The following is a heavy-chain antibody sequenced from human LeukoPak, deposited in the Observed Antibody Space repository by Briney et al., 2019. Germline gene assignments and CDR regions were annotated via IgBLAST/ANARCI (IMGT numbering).Heavy chain of an antibody. J-gene: IGHJ4*02. Sequence: PGESLRISCTASGFTASGFTASNHWMSWVRQAPGKGLQWVANIKPDGREIYYGDSLKGRFTISRDNGKNSLYLQMNSLRAEDTAVYYCAKDIYRSGVLLWFFPIDYWGQGTLVTVSS. CDR2: IKPDGREI. CDR1: GFTASNHW. CDR3: AKDIYRSGVLLWFFPIDY. V-gene: IGHV3-7*03. D-gene: IGHD3-10*01.